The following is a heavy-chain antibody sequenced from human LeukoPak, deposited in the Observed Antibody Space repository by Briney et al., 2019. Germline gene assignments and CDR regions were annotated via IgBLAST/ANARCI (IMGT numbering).Heavy chain of an antibody. Sequence: SETLSLTCAVYGGSFSGYYWSWIRQPPGKGLEWIGYIYYSGSTYYNPSLKSRVTISVDTSKNQFSLKLSSVTAADTAVYYCARERVVVGYYDFWSGLRGWFDPWGQGTLVTVSS. CDR3: ARERVVVGYYDFWSGLRGWFDP. J-gene: IGHJ5*02. CDR2: IYYSGST. CDR1: GGSFSGYY. V-gene: IGHV4-34*09. D-gene: IGHD3-3*01.